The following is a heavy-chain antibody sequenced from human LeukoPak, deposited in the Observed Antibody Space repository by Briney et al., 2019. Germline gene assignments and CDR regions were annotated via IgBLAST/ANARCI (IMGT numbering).Heavy chain of an antibody. V-gene: IGHV3-23*01. D-gene: IGHD1-14*01. CDR2: ISGSGGST. CDR1: GFTFSSYA. J-gene: IGHJ4*02. CDR3: AKRRSSGGGVFDY. Sequence: GGSLRLSCAASGFTFSSYAMSWVRQAPGKGLEWVSSISGSGGSTYYADSVKGRFTISRDNSKNTLYLQMNSLRAEDTAVYYCAKRRSSGGGVFDYWGQGTLVTVSS.